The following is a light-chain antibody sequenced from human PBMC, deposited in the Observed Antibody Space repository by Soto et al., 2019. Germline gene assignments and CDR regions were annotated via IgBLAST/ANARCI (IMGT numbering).Light chain of an antibody. CDR1: QSVSSS. CDR2: DAS. J-gene: IGKJ4*01. Sequence: EIVLTQSPATLSLSPGERATLSCRASQSVSSSLAWYQQKPGQAPRLLIYDASTRATGIPARFSGSGSGTDFTLTSSSLEPEDVAVYYWQQRSNRPLTFGGGTKVEIK. V-gene: IGKV3-11*01. CDR3: QQRSNRPLT.